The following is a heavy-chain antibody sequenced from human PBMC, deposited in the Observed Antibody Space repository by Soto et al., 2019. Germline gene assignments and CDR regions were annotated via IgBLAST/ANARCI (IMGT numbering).Heavy chain of an antibody. D-gene: IGHD3-3*01. CDR2: ISWDGGST. V-gene: IGHV3-43*01. J-gene: IGHJ6*02. CDR1: GFTFDDYT. CDR3: AYVAIFGVIILLYYYCMDV. Sequence: GGSLRLSCAASGFTFDDYTMHWVRQAPGKGLEWVSLISWDGGSTYYADSVKGRFTISRDNGKNSLYLQMNSLRAEHTAVYYCAYVAIFGVIILLYYYCMDVSGQGTTVTVSS.